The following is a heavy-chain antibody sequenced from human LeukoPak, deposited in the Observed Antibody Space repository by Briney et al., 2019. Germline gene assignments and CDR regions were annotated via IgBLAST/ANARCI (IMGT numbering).Heavy chain of an antibody. CDR1: GYTFTGYY. V-gene: IGHV1-2*02. D-gene: IGHD5-12*01. Sequence: ASVKVSCKASGYTFTGYYMHWVRQAPGQGLEWMGWINPNSGGTNYAQKFQGRVTMTRGTSISTAHMELSRLRSDDTAVYYCARGFAVATIYYYYMDVWGKGTTVTVSS. CDR2: INPNSGGT. J-gene: IGHJ6*03. CDR3: ARGFAVATIYYYYMDV.